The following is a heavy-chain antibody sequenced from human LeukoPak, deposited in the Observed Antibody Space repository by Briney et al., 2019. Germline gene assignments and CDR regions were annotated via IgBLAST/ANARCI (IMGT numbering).Heavy chain of an antibody. V-gene: IGHV4-39*01. CDR1: GDSISSSSYY. CDR2: IYYSGRT. J-gene: IGHJ4*02. Sequence: SETLSLTCTVSGDSISSSSYYWGWIRQPPGKGLEWIGSIYYSGRTYYNPSLKSRVTISVDTSKNQFSLKLSSVTAADTAVYYCARAELELPRNPGTISQYYFDYWGQGTLVTASS. CDR3: ARAELELPRNPGTISQYYFDY. D-gene: IGHD1-7*01.